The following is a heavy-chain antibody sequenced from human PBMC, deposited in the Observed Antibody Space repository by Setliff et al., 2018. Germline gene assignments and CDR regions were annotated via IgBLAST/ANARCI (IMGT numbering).Heavy chain of an antibody. J-gene: IGHJ4*02. CDR2: IWPGDSDT. D-gene: IGHD6-25*01. Sequence: GESLKISCQGSGFRFTSHWIGWVRQMPGKGREWMGLIWPGDSDTKYSPSFQGRVTISADKSINTAYLEWSSLQASDTAMYYCARRADGYNDFFDSWGQGTLVTVS. V-gene: IGHV5-51*01. CDR3: ARRADGYNDFFDS. CDR1: GFRFTSHW.